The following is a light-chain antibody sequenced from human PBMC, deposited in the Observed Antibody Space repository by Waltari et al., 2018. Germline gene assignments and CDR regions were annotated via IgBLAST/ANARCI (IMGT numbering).Light chain of an antibody. J-gene: IGKJ4*01. CDR2: ATS. CDR1: QGMNSW. CDR3: QQYYTFPPT. Sequence: DIQVTQSPSSLSASVGDTVTITCRASQGMNSWLAWYQTKPGKAPRSLIYATSTLQGGTPSRFSGSGSGTDFTLTIDSLQPEDFATYYCQQYYTFPPTFGGGTKVEIK. V-gene: IGKV1D-16*01.